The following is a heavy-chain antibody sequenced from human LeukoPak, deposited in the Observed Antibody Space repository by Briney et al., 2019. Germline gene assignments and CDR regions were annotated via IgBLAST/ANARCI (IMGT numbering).Heavy chain of an antibody. D-gene: IGHD3/OR15-3a*01. J-gene: IGHJ4*02. Sequence: GGSLRLSCAASGFPFSDYGMYWVRQAPGKGLEWLAVISHDGSNKYYADSVKGRITISRDNSMNTLYLQMNSLRAEDTAVYYCARDSGFSGTQRGEYWGQGTLVTVSS. CDR1: GFPFSDYG. V-gene: IGHV3-30*03. CDR2: ISHDGSNK. CDR3: ARDSGFSGTQRGEY.